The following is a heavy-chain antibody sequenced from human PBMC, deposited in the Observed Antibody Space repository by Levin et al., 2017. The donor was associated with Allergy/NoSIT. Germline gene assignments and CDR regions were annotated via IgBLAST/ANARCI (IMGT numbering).Heavy chain of an antibody. CDR2: FYYGGNT. Sequence: SETLSLTCTVSGDSISSGNYYWSWIRQPPGKGLEWIGSFYYGGNTYYNPSLKSRVTISVDTSRSRFSLKLSSVTAADTAVYYCAKSFDYWGQGTLVTVSS. J-gene: IGHJ4*02. CDR1: GDSISSGNYY. CDR3: AKSFDY. V-gene: IGHV4-39*07.